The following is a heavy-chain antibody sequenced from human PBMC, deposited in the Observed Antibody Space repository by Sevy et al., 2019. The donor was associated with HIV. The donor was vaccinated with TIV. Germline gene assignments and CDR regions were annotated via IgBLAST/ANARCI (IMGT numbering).Heavy chain of an antibody. CDR3: ARGGGIAQHYYYYYMDV. J-gene: IGHJ6*03. Sequence: ASVKVSCKASGGTFSSYAISWVRQAPGQGLEWMGGIIPIFGTANYAQKFQGRVTITTDESTSTAYMELSSLRSEDTAVYYCARGGGIAQHYYYYYMDVWGKWTTVTVSS. CDR2: IIPIFGTA. D-gene: IGHD6-13*01. V-gene: IGHV1-69*05. CDR1: GGTFSSYA.